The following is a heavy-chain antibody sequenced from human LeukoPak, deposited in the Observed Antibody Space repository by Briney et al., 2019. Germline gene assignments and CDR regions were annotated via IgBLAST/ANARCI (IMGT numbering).Heavy chain of an antibody. Sequence: ASVKVSCKASGYTFTSYAMHWVRQAPGQRLEWMGWVHAGNGNTKYSQKFQGRVTITRDTSASTAYMELSSLRSEDTAVYYCARDRSAVAPYYYYGMDVWGQGTTVTVSS. CDR1: GYTFTSYA. CDR2: VHAGNGNT. J-gene: IGHJ6*02. CDR3: ARDRSAVAPYYYYGMDV. D-gene: IGHD6-19*01. V-gene: IGHV1-3*01.